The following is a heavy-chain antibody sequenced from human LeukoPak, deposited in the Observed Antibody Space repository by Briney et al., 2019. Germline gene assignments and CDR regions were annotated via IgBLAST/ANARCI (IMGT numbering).Heavy chain of an antibody. CDR1: GGSISSSNYY. V-gene: IGHV4-39*02. D-gene: IGHD2-2*01. J-gene: IGHJ6*03. Sequence: SETLSLTCTVSGGSISSSNYYWGWIRQPPGKGLEWIGTIFYSGSTYYNPSLKSRVTISVDTSKNQFSLKVSSVTAADTAVYYCAREIIVVVPAARFAYYYYMDVWGKGTTVTISS. CDR3: AREIIVVVPAARFAYYYYMDV. CDR2: IFYSGST.